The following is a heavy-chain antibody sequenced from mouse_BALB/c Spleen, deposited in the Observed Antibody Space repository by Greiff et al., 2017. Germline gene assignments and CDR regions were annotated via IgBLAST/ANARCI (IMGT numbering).Heavy chain of an antibody. Sequence: EVQLQQSGPELVKPGASVKMSCKASGYTFTSYVMHWVKQKPGQGLEWIGYINPYNDGTKYNEKFKGKASLTSDKSSSTAYMELSSLTSEDSAVYYCARPYYYGSSGTYYFDYWGQGTTLTVSS. J-gene: IGHJ2*01. CDR1: GYTFTSYV. CDR3: ARPYYYGSSGTYYFDY. D-gene: IGHD1-1*01. CDR2: INPYNDGT. V-gene: IGHV1-14*01.